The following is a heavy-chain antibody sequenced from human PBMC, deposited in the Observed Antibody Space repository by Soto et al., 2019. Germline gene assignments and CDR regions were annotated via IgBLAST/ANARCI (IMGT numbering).Heavy chain of an antibody. CDR2: IYPGDSDT. D-gene: IGHD6-13*01. V-gene: IGHV5-51*01. CDR1: GYSFTSYW. Sequence: GESLKISCKGSGYSFTSYWIGWVRQMPGKGLEWMGIIYPGDSDTRYSPSFQGQVTISADKSISTAYLQWSSLKASDTAMYYCARPMTGIAAAGSYYYYGMDVWGQGTTVTVS. J-gene: IGHJ6*02. CDR3: ARPMTGIAAAGSYYYYGMDV.